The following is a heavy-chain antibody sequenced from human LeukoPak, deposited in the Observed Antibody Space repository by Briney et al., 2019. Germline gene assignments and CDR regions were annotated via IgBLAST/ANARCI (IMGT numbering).Heavy chain of an antibody. V-gene: IGHV2-5*02. CDR2: ISWDDNK. Sequence: ESGPTLVKPTQTLTLTCTFSGFSLATNGVRVGWIRQPPGKALEWLALISWDDNKYYSPSLESRLTIAKDTSKNQVVLVMTDMDPVDTATYYCSRRIVGGVDFFDPWGLGVLVTVSS. J-gene: IGHJ5*02. CDR1: GFSLATNGVR. CDR3: SRRIVGGVDFFDP. D-gene: IGHD2-8*02.